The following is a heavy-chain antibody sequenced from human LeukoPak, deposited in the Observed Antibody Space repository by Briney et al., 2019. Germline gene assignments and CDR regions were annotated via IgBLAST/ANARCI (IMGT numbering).Heavy chain of an antibody. J-gene: IGHJ4*02. Sequence: SETLSLTCAVYGGSFSGYYWSWIRQPPGKGLEWIGEINHSGSTNYNPSLKSRVTIFVDTSKNQFSLKLSSVTAADTAVYYCARLYRQAFDSSGYSYDYWGQGTLVTVSS. D-gene: IGHD3-22*01. CDR2: INHSGST. CDR3: ARLYRQAFDSSGYSYDY. V-gene: IGHV4-34*01. CDR1: GGSFSGYY.